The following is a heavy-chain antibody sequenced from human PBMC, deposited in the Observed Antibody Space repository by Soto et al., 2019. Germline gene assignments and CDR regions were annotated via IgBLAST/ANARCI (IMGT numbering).Heavy chain of an antibody. CDR2: IYFSGST. V-gene: IGHV4-39*01. Sequence: SETLSLTCTVAGGYITSDSYYWAWIRQPPGKGLEWIGSIYFSGSTYYNSALKSRLAISIDMSKNQFSLNLSSVTDADTAVYYCARHLSESGYDLNYWGQGTPGTVSS. J-gene: IGHJ4*02. CDR1: GGYITSDSYY. CDR3: ARHLSESGYDLNY. D-gene: IGHD5-12*01.